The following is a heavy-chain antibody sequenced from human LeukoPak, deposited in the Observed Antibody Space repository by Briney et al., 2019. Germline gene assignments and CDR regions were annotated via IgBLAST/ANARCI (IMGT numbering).Heavy chain of an antibody. CDR3: ARGPHPYTSGWYHFDY. J-gene: IGHJ4*02. D-gene: IGHD6-19*01. CDR1: EFTFSSYE. Sequence: GGSLRLSCAASEFTFSSYEMNWVRQAQGKGLEWVSYISSSGSTIYYADSVKGRFTISRDNAKNSLYLQMNSLRVEDTAVYYCARGPHPYTSGWYHFDYWGQGTLVTVSS. V-gene: IGHV3-48*03. CDR2: ISSSGSTI.